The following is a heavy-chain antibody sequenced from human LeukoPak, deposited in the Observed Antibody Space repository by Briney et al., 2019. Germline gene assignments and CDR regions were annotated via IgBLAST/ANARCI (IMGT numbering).Heavy chain of an antibody. CDR1: GFTFSSYW. Sequence: GGSLRLSCAASGFTFSSYWMSWVRQAPGKGLEWVANIKQDGSEKYYVDSVKGRFTISRDNAKNSLYLQMNSLRAEDTAVYYCARASSGYPTAPDYWGQGTLVTVSS. J-gene: IGHJ4*02. V-gene: IGHV3-7*01. D-gene: IGHD3-22*01. CDR3: ARASSGYPTAPDY. CDR2: IKQDGSEK.